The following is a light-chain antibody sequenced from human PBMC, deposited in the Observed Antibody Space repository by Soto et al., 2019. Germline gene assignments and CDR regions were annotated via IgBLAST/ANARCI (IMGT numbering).Light chain of an antibody. J-gene: IGKJ5*01. CDR2: DAS. CDR3: QQYNTYST. CDR1: QSISRW. V-gene: IGKV1-5*01. Sequence: DIQMTQPPSTLPASVGDRVTITCRARQSISRWLAWYQQKPGKAPKALIYDASTLRSGVPSRFSGGGSGTEFTLTISSLQPDDFATYYCQQYNTYSTFGQGTRLEIK.